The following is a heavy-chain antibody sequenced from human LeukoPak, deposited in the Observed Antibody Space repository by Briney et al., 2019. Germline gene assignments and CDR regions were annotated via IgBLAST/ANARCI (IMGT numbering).Heavy chain of an antibody. J-gene: IGHJ3*02. V-gene: IGHV3-9*01. CDR2: ISWNSGSI. CDR3: AKDWRIVVVTAIPDAFDI. Sequence: GRSLRLSCAASGFTFDDYAMHWVRQAPGKGLEWVSGISWNSGSIGYADSVKGRFTISRDNAKNSLYLQMNSLRAEDTALYYCAKDWRIVVVTAIPDAFDIWGQGTMVTVSS. CDR1: GFTFDDYA. D-gene: IGHD2-21*02.